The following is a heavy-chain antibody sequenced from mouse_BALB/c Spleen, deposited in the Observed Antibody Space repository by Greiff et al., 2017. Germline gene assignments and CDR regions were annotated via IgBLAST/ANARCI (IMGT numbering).Heavy chain of an antibody. J-gene: IGHJ4*01. V-gene: IGHV8-11*01. CDR3: ARIDSHYYGSSYGAMDY. CDR2: IWWNDNK. Sequence: QVTLKESGPGILQPSQTLSLTCSFSGFSLSTYGIGVGWIRQPSGKGLEWLAHIWWNDNKYYNTALKSRLTISKDTSNNQVFLKIASVDTADTATYYCARIDSHYYGSSYGAMDYWGQGTSVTVSS. CDR1: GFSLSTYGIG. D-gene: IGHD1-1*01.